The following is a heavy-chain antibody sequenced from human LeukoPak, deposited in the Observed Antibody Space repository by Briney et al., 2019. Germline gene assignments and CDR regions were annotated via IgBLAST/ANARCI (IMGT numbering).Heavy chain of an antibody. CDR3: AKVRSYDNNGYYDY. V-gene: IGHV3-43D*04. CDR1: GFTFDDYA. J-gene: IGHJ4*02. CDR2: ISWDGGST. D-gene: IGHD3-22*01. Sequence: GGSLRLSCAASGFTFDDYAMHWVRQAPGKGLEWVSLISWDGGSTYYADSVKGRFTISRDNSKNSLYLQMNSLRAEDTALYSCAKVRSYDNNGYYDYWGQGTLATVSS.